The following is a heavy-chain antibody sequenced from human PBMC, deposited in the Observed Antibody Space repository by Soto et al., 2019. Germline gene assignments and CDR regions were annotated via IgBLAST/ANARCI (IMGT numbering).Heavy chain of an antibody. CDR3: AKDPGIVGLFDY. Sequence: GESLKISCAASGFTFSSYAMSWVRQAPGKGLEWVSAISGSGGSTYYADSVKGRFTISRDNSKNTLYLQMNSLRAEDTAVYYCAKDPGIVGLFDYWGQGTLVTVSS. J-gene: IGHJ4*02. V-gene: IGHV3-23*01. CDR1: GFTFSSYA. CDR2: ISGSGGST. D-gene: IGHD1-26*01.